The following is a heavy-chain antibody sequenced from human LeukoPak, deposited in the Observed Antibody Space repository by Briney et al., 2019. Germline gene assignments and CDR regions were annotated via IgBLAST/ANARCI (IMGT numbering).Heavy chain of an antibody. J-gene: IGHJ3*02. V-gene: IGHV1-2*02. CDR3: ARNLWFGACSDAFDM. CDR1: GYSFTGHY. CDR2: INPKSGGT. Sequence: ASVKVSCKASGYSFTGHYMHWVRQAPGQGLEWMGWINPKSGGTNYAQKFQGRVTMTRDTSISTAYMDMSSLRSDDTAVYYCARNLWFGACSDAFDMWGQGTMVTVSS. D-gene: IGHD3-10*01.